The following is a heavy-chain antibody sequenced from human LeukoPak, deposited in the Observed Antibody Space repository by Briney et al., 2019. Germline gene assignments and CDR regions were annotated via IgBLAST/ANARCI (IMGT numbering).Heavy chain of an antibody. CDR3: AKTRPLDSSSWSHGDY. CDR1: GFTFSSYA. V-gene: IGHV3-23*01. J-gene: IGHJ4*02. CDR2: ISGSGDST. Sequence: GGSLRLSCAASGFTFSSYAMSWVRQAPGKGLEWVSAISGSGDSTYYGDSVKGRYTISRDNSKNTLYLQMNSLRAEDTAVYYCAKTRPLDSSSWSHGDYWGQGTLVTVSS. D-gene: IGHD6-13*01.